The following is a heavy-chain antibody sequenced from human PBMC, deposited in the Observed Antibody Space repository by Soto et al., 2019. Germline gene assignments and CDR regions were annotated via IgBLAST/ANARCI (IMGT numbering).Heavy chain of an antibody. Sequence: SVKVSCKESGFTFTSSSVQWVRQARGQRLEWIGWITVGTGNTNYAQKFQERVTITRDMSTSTAYMELSNLRSEDTAVYYCAAGDSSGYYGGWGQGTQVTVSS. V-gene: IGHV1-58*01. J-gene: IGHJ4*02. CDR3: AAGDSSGYYGG. CDR1: GFTFTSSS. D-gene: IGHD3-22*01. CDR2: ITVGTGNT.